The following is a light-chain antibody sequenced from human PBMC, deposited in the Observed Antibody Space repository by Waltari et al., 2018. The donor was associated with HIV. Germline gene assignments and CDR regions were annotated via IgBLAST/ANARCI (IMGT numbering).Light chain of an antibody. CDR1: QGISSY. CDR3: QQYNSYART. CDR2: AAS. Sequence: AIRMTQSPSSFSASTGDRVTITCRASQGISSYLAWYQQKPGKAPKLLIYAASTLESGVPSRFSGSGSGTDFTLTINCLQSEDFATYYCQQYNSYARTFGQGTKVEIK. V-gene: IGKV1-8*01. J-gene: IGKJ1*01.